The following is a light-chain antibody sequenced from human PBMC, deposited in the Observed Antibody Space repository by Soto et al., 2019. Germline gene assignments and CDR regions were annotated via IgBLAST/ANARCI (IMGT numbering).Light chain of an antibody. J-gene: IGLJ2*01. CDR1: SGHSSYA. V-gene: IGLV4-69*01. CDR3: QTWGTVGGV. CDR2: LNSDGSH. Sequence: QLVLTQSPSASASLGASVKLTCTLSSGHSSYAIAWHQQQPEKGPRYLMKLNSDGSHSKGDGIPDRFSGSSSGAERYLTISSLQSEDEADYYCQTWGTVGGVFGGGTKLTVL.